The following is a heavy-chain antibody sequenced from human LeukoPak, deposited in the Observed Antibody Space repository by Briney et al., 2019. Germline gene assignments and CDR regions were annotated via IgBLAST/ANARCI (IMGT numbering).Heavy chain of an antibody. D-gene: IGHD4-23*01. Sequence: ASVKVSCKASGYTFTGHYMHWVRQAPGQGLEWMGWINPNSGGTNYAQKFQGRVTMTSDMSTSTDYMELSSLRSEDTAVYYCARDNSVEDTAWWFDPWGQGTLVTVSS. CDR3: ARDNSVEDTAWWFDP. J-gene: IGHJ5*02. CDR2: INPNSGGT. V-gene: IGHV1-2*02. CDR1: GYTFTGHY.